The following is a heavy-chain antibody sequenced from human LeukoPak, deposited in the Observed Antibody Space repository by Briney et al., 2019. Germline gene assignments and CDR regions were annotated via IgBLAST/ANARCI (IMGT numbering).Heavy chain of an antibody. D-gene: IGHD6-13*01. CDR2: ISYDGSNK. J-gene: IGHJ6*02. CDR3: ARDVPFSSSWYSYYYGMDV. CDR1: GFTFSSYA. Sequence: PGGSLRLSCAASGFTFSSYAMHWVRQAPGKGLEWVAVISYDGSNKYYADSVKGRFTISRDNSKNTLYLQMNSLRAEDTAVYYCARDVPFSSSWYSYYYGMDVWGQGTTVTVS. V-gene: IGHV3-30*04.